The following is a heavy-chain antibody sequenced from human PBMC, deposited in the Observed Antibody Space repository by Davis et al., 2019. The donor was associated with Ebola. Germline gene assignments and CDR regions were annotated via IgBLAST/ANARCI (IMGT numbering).Heavy chain of an antibody. D-gene: IGHD6-6*01. Sequence: GESLKISCKGSGYSFSTYWIGWVRQMPGKGLEWMGIIYPGDSDTRYSPSFQGQVTISADKSISTAYLQWSSLKASDTAMYYCARGDSSSSLVFPYWGQGTLVTVSS. CDR1: GYSFSTYW. J-gene: IGHJ4*02. CDR2: IYPGDSDT. CDR3: ARGDSSSSLVFPY. V-gene: IGHV5-51*01.